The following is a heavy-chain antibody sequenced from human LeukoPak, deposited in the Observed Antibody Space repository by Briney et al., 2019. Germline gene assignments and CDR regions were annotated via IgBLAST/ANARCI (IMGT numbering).Heavy chain of an antibody. Sequence: ASVKVSCKASGYTFTSYDINWVRQATGQGLEWMGWMNPNSGNTGYAQKFQGRVTITRNTSISTAYMELRSLRSDDTAVYYCARDHHDYGDYVDYWGQGTLVTASS. J-gene: IGHJ4*02. CDR1: GYTFTSYD. V-gene: IGHV1-8*03. CDR3: ARDHHDYGDYVDY. CDR2: MNPNSGNT. D-gene: IGHD4-17*01.